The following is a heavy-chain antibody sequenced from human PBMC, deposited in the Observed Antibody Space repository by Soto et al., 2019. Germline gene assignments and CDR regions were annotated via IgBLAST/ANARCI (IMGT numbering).Heavy chain of an antibody. CDR2: IKQDGSEK. D-gene: IGHD2-21*01. CDR3: ARGPLIVVHAPIYYYYMDV. J-gene: IGHJ6*03. CDR1: GFTFSSYW. V-gene: IGHV3-7*01. Sequence: GGSLRLSCAASGFTFSSYWMSWVRQAPGKGLEWVANIKQDGSEKYYVDSVKGRFTISRDNAKNSLYLQMNSLRAEDTAVYYCARGPLIVVHAPIYYYYMDVWGKGTTVTVSS.